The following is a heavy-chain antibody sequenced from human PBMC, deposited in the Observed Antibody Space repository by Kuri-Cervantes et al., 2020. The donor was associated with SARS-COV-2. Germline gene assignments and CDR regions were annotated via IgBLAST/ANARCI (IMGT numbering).Heavy chain of an antibody. CDR2: INPENGNT. Sequence: ASVKVSCKPSGYSFTNYGINWVRQAPGQGLEWLGWINPENGNTKYTQKVQGRATMTTDTSTSTAYMELRSLRSDDTAVYFCARGSGTYNDWGQGTLVTVSS. CDR3: ARGSGTYND. D-gene: IGHD1-26*01. CDR1: GYSFTNYG. V-gene: IGHV1-18*04. J-gene: IGHJ4*02.